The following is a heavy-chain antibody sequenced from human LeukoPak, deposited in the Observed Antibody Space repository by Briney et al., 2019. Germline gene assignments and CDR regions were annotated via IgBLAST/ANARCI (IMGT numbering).Heavy chain of an antibody. D-gene: IGHD3-22*01. CDR1: GFTFNRYN. CDR3: ARDRHKYNYDSGGYPPY. J-gene: IGHJ4*02. CDR2: ISTSSSYI. Sequence: GGSLRLSCAASGFTFNRYNMNWVRRAPGKGLEWVSSISTSSSYIYYADPVRGRFTISRDNSKSTLSLQMNTLRAEDTAVYYCARDRHKYNYDSGGYPPYWGQGTLVTVSS. V-gene: IGHV3-21*01.